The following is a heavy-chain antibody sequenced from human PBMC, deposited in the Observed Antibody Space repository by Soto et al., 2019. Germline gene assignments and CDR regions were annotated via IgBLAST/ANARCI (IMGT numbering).Heavy chain of an antibody. CDR1: GGTFSSYA. CDR2: IIPIFGTA. D-gene: IGHD3-10*01. Sequence: QVQLVQSGAEVKKPGSSVKVSCKASGGTFSSYAISWVRQAPGQGLEWMGGIIPIFGTANYAQKFQGRVTITADESTSTAYMELSTLSSEDTAVYYCARTYTMVRGVIDYYYYGMDVWGQGTTVTVSS. J-gene: IGHJ6*02. CDR3: ARTYTMVRGVIDYYYYGMDV. V-gene: IGHV1-69*01.